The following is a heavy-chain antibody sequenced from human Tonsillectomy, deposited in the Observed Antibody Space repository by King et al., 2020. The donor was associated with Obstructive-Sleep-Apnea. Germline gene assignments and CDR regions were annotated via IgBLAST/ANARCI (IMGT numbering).Heavy chain of an antibody. J-gene: IGHJ5*02. CDR1: GFTFSSYW. V-gene: IGHV3-74*01. CDR3: ARGRRGSNWFDP. Sequence: VQLVESGGGLVQPGGSLRLSCAASGFTFSSYWMHWVRQAPGKGLVWVSRINSDGSSTSYADSVKGRFTISRDNAKNTLYLQMNSLRAEDTALYYCARGRRGSNWFDPWGQGTLVTVSS. CDR2: INSDGSST.